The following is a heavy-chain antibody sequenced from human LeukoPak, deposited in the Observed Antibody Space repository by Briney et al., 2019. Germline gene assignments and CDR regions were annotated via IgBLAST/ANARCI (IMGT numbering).Heavy chain of an antibody. CDR3: ARSSLSRGSYGMDV. D-gene: IGHD2-2*01. V-gene: IGHV1-45*02. CDR2: ITPFNGNT. J-gene: IGHJ6*02. Sequence: SVKVFCKASGYTFTYRYLHWVRQAPGQALEWMGWITPFNGNTNYAQKFQDRVTITRDRSMSTAYMELSSLRSEDTAMYYCARSSLSRGSYGMDVWGQGTTVTVSS. CDR1: GYTFTYRY.